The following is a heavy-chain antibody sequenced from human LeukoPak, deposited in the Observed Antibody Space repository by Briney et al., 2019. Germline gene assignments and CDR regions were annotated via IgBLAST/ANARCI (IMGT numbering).Heavy chain of an antibody. J-gene: IGHJ1*01. CDR2: IQDSGIT. Sequence: PSETLSLICNVSGDPVSSGYWSWIRQSPGKGLEWIGFIQDSGITDYNPSLKSRLLMSVDTSKNQFSLNLRSVTAADTAVYYCAGRGHRYSRDWGQGILVTISS. CDR1: GDPVSSGY. CDR3: AGRGHRYSRD. D-gene: IGHD2-15*01. V-gene: IGHV4-4*08.